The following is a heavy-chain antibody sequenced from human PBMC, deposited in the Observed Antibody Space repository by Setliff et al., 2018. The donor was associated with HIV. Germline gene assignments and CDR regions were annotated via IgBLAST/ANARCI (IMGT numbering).Heavy chain of an antibody. D-gene: IGHD6-19*01. V-gene: IGHV4-34*01. Sequence: PSETLSLTCAVYNGSFSEYYWTWVRQPPGKELEWIGEISHGGRSTYNPSLKSRVAISVDTSKNQFSLKLTSVTAADTAVYFCATNLRGSGQAFEYWGQGTLVTVSS. CDR2: ISHGGRS. CDR1: NGSFSEYY. CDR3: ATNLRGSGQAFEY. J-gene: IGHJ4*02.